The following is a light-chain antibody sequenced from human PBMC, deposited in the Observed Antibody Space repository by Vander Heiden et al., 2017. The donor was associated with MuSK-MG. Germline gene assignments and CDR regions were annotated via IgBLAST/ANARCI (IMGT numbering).Light chain of an antibody. CDR3: SSYTSSSVV. CDR2: DVK. J-gene: IGLJ2*01. V-gene: IGLV2-14*03. CDR1: SSDVGGYNF. Sequence: QSVLTQPASVSGSPGQSITISCTGTSSDVGGYNFVPWYQQHPGKAPKLVIYDVKKRPSGVSNRFSGSKSGNTASLTISGLQAEDEADYWCSSYTSSSVVFGGGTKLTVL.